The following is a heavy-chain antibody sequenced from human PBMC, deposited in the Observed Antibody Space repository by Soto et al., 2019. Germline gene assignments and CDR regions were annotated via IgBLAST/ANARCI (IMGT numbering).Heavy chain of an antibody. CDR1: GFTISRYA. CDR3: ARISTAVANAFDI. D-gene: IGHD6-19*01. V-gene: IGHV3-33*01. Sequence: QPGGSLRLSCAASGFTISRYAMHWVRQAPGKGLEWVAIIWYDRCQIYYIDSVMGRYTIARVNCKNMLFLQMNSLKTEDTALYYCARISTAVANAFDIWGQGTMVTVSS. CDR2: IWYDRCQI. J-gene: IGHJ3*02.